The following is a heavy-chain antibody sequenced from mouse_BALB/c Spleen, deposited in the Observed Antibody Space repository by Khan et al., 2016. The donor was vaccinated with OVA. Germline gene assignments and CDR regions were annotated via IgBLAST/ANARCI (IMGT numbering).Heavy chain of an antibody. CDR2: INPSSGYT. D-gene: IGHD2-14*01. CDR1: GYTFTSYT. Sequence: QVQLKQSGAELARPGASVKMSCKASGYTFTSYTIHWIKQRPGQGLEWIGYINPSSGYTNYNQKFKDKATLTADKSSTKAYMQLSSLTTDDSAVYYCARDGAYYRNDGWFAYWGQGTLVTVSA. J-gene: IGHJ3*01. CDR3: ARDGAYYRNDGWFAY. V-gene: IGHV1-4*01.